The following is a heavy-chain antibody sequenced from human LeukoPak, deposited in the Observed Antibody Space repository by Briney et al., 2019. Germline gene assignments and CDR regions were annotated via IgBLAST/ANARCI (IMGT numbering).Heavy chain of an antibody. D-gene: IGHD6-19*01. Sequence: ASVKVSCKASGYTFTGYYMHWVRQAPGQGLEWMGWINPNSGNTGYAQKFQGRVTMTRNTSISTAYMELSSLRSEDTAVYYCARYIGSGWYGGDYWGQGTLVTVSS. V-gene: IGHV1-8*02. CDR1: GYTFTGYY. J-gene: IGHJ4*02. CDR2: INPNSGNT. CDR3: ARYIGSGWYGGDY.